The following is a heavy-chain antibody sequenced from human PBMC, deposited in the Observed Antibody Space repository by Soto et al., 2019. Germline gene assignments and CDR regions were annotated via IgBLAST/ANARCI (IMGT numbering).Heavy chain of an antibody. CDR3: TREVELQRVIANGY. J-gene: IGHJ4*02. CDR1: GYTFVDYG. CDR2: MSAYYGST. V-gene: IGHV1-18*01. D-gene: IGHD3-16*02. Sequence: AAVKVSCKASGYTFVDYGITWVRQAPGQGLEWMGWMSAYYGSTDYAQRFQGRLTLTRDTSTSTAYMELRSLRPDDTAVYYCTREVELQRVIANGYWGQGTLVTVPS.